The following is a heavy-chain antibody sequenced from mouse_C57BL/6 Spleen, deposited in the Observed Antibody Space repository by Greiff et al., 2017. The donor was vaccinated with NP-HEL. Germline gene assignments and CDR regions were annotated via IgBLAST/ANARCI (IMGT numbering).Heavy chain of an antibody. CDR1: GYTFTEYT. V-gene: IGHV1-62-2*01. D-gene: IGHD3-2*02. Sequence: VKLMESGAELVKPGASVKLSCKASGYTFTEYTIHWVKQRPGQGLEWIGWFYPGSGSIKYNEKFKDKATLTADKSSSTVYMELSRLTSEDSAVYVGERRENSSGYPVYFDYWGQGTTLTVSS. CDR3: ERRENSSGYPVYFDY. J-gene: IGHJ2*01. CDR2: FYPGSGSI.